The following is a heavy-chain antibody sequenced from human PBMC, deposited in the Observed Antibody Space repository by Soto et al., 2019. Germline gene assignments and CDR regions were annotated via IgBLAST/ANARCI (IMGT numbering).Heavy chain of an antibody. CDR1: GYTFTSYG. CDR3: ARDGPFRYFDWLNDAFDI. V-gene: IGHV1-18*01. J-gene: IGHJ3*02. CDR2: ISAYNGNT. Sequence: QVQLVQSGAEVKKPGASVKVSCKASGYTFTSYGISWVRQAPGQGLEWMGWISAYNGNTNYAQKLQGRVTMTTDTSTSTAYRELRRLRSDDTAVYYCARDGPFRYFDWLNDAFDIWGQGTMVTVSS. D-gene: IGHD3-9*01.